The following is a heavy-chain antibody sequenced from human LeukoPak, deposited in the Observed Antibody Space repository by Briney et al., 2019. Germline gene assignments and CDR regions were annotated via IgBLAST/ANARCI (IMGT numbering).Heavy chain of an antibody. CDR3: ARDCGSWGEDAFDI. CDR1: GYTFTSYD. Sequence: GASVKVSCKASGYTFTSYDINWVRQATGQGLEWMGWMNPNSGNTGYAQKFQGRVTMTTDTSTSTAYMELRSLRSDDTAVYYCARDCGSWGEDAFDIWGQGTMVTVSS. J-gene: IGHJ3*02. D-gene: IGHD3-16*01. V-gene: IGHV1-8*01. CDR2: MNPNSGNT.